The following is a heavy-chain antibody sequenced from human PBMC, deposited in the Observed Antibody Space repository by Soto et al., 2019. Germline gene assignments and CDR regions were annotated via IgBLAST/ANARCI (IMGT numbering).Heavy chain of an antibody. D-gene: IGHD3-9*01. CDR2: ISGSGGST. Sequence: LSLPCAASGFTFSSYAMSWVRQAPGKGLEWVSAISGSGGSTYYADSVKGRFTISRDNSKNTLYLQMNSLRAEDTAVYYCARDLSYDILTGYYNPYYFDYWGQGTLVTVSS. J-gene: IGHJ4*02. V-gene: IGHV3-23*01. CDR1: GFTFSSYA. CDR3: ARDLSYDILTGYYNPYYFDY.